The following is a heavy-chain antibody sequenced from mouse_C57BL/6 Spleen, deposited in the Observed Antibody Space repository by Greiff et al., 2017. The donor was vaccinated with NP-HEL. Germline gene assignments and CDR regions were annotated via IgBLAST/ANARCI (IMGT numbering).Heavy chain of an antibody. J-gene: IGHJ1*03. D-gene: IGHD1-1*01. CDR3: TTVVATRYFDV. CDR1: GYTFTDYE. Sequence: VKLQESGAELVRPGASVTLSCKASGYTFTDYEMHWVKQTPVHGLEWIGAIDPETGGTAYNQKFKGKAILTADKSSSTAYMELRSLTSEDSAVYYCTTVVATRYFDVWGTGTTVTVSS. CDR2: IDPETGGT. V-gene: IGHV1-15*01.